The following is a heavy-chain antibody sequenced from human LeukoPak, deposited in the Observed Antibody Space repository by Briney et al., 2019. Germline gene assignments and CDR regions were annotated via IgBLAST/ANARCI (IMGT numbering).Heavy chain of an antibody. V-gene: IGHV3-30*02. CDR1: GFTSSSYG. J-gene: IGHJ4*02. CDR2: IRYDGSNK. CDR3: AKREIPYGDQYYFDY. D-gene: IGHD4-17*01. Sequence: PGGSLRLSCAASGFTSSSYGMHWVRQAPGKGLEWVAFIRYDGSNKYYADSVKGRFTISRDNSKNTLYLQMNSLRAEDTAVYYCAKREIPYGDQYYFDYWGQGTLVTVSS.